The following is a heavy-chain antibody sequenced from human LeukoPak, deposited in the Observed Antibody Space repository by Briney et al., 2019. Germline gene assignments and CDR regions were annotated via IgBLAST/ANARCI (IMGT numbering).Heavy chain of an antibody. V-gene: IGHV4-59*08. Sequence: SETLSLTCTVCGGSISSYYWSWIRQPPGKGLEWIGYIYYSGSTNYNPSLKSRVTISVDTSKNQFSLKLSSVTAADTAVYYCARYRRDGYMGEYYFDYWGQGTLVTVSS. CDR1: GGSISSYY. J-gene: IGHJ4*02. D-gene: IGHD5-24*01. CDR2: IYYSGST. CDR3: ARYRRDGYMGEYYFDY.